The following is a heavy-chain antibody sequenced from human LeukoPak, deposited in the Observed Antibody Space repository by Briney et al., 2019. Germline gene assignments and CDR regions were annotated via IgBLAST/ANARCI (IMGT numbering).Heavy chain of an antibody. Sequence: ASVNVSCKASGYTFTSYAMHWVRQAAGQRLERMGWINAGNGNTKYSQKFQGRVTITRDTSASTAYMELSSLRSEDTAVYYCARGLVVGGFHYYYYGMDVWGQGTTVTVSS. CDR1: GYTFTSYA. D-gene: IGHD1-26*01. V-gene: IGHV1-3*01. J-gene: IGHJ6*02. CDR3: ARGLVVGGFHYYYYGMDV. CDR2: INAGNGNT.